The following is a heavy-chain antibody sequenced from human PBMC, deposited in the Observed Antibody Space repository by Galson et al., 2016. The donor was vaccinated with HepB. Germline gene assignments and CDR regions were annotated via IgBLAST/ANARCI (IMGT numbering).Heavy chain of an antibody. CDR1: GFSLNTNGVS. D-gene: IGHD3-10*01. V-gene: IGHV2-70*11. J-gene: IGHJ3*02. CDR2: IDWGDDK. Sequence: PSLVKPTQTLTLTCTFSGFSLNTNGVSVSWIRQAPGRALEWLARIDWGDDKYYSTSLRSRLTISKGASENRVVLKLTNVDPMDTATYYCARETGENTDDPFAIWGPGTLVVVTP. CDR3: ARETGENTDDPFAI.